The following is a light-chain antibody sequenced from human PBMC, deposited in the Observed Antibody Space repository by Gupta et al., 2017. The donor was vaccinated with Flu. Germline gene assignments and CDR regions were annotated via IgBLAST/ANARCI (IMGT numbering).Light chain of an antibody. CDR1: SSDVGSYNF. CDR2: EVT. Sequence: QSALTQPASVSGSPGQSITISCSGTSSDVGSYNFVSWYQQHPGKAPKLMIYEVTKRPSGISNRFSGSKSGNTASLTISGLQAEDEADYYCSSYTSSSTLFGGGTKLTVL. V-gene: IGLV2-14*01. J-gene: IGLJ3*02. CDR3: SSYTSSSTL.